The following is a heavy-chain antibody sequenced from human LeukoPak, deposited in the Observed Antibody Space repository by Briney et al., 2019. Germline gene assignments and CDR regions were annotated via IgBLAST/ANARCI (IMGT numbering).Heavy chain of an antibody. D-gene: IGHD6-13*01. CDR2: IYYSGST. Sequence: SETLSLTCTVSGDSISSRSYYWGWIRQPPGKGLEWIGSIYYSGSTYYNPSLKSRVTISVNTSKNQFSLKLSSVTAADTAVYYCARSQQLVPCNWFDPWGQGTLVTVSS. J-gene: IGHJ5*02. CDR1: GDSISSRSYY. V-gene: IGHV4-39*07. CDR3: ARSQQLVPCNWFDP.